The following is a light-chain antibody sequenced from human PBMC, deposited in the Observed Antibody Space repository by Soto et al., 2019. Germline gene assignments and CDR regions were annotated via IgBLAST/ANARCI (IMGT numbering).Light chain of an antibody. CDR1: QSVSSN. Sequence: EIVMTQSPATLSVSPGERATLSCRASQSVSSNLAWYQQKPGQAPRLLIYGASTRATGIPARFSGSGSGTDFTLTISSLEPEAFAVYYCKQRSTWPPIPFGQGTRLEIK. CDR3: KQRSTWPPIP. J-gene: IGKJ5*01. V-gene: IGKV3-15*01. CDR2: GAS.